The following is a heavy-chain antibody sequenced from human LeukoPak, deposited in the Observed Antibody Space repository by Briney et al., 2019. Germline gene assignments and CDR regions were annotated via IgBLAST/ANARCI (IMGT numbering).Heavy chain of an antibody. Sequence: GASVKVSCKASGYTFTSYGISWVRQAPGQGLEWMGWISAYNGNTNYAQKLQGRVTMATDTSTSTAYMELRSLRSDDTAVYYCARTNYDYVWGSYRYTHFDYWGQGTLVTVSS. CDR3: ARTNYDYVWGSYRYTHFDY. D-gene: IGHD3-16*02. CDR2: ISAYNGNT. J-gene: IGHJ4*02. CDR1: GYTFTSYG. V-gene: IGHV1-18*01.